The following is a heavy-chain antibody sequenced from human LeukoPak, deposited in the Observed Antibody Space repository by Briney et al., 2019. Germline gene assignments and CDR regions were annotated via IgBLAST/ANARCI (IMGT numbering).Heavy chain of an antibody. CDR1: GFTFSTHN. CDR3: SRDAPRTGGDLDY. CDR2: ISSSSSTI. J-gene: IGHJ4*02. D-gene: IGHD7-27*01. Sequence: PGGSLRLSCAASGFTFSTHNMIWVLQAPGKGLEWVSYISSSSSTIDYADSVKGRFTISRDNAKNSLYLQMNSLRAEDTAVYYCSRDAPRTGGDLDYWGQGTLVTVSS. V-gene: IGHV3-48*04.